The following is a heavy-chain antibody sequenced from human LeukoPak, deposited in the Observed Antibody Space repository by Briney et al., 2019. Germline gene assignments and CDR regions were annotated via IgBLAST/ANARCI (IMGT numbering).Heavy chain of an antibody. Sequence: GGSLRLSCAASGFTFSSYAMHWVRQAPGKGLEWVAVISYDGSNKYYADSVKDRFTISRDNSKNTLYLQMNSLRAEDTAVYYCAREMSSGWYNYYYGMDVWGQGTTVTVSS. J-gene: IGHJ6*02. V-gene: IGHV3-30*04. D-gene: IGHD6-19*01. CDR2: ISYDGSNK. CDR1: GFTFSSYA. CDR3: AREMSSGWYNYYYGMDV.